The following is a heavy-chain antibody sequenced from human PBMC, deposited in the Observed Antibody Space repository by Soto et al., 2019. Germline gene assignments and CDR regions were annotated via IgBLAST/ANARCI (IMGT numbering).Heavy chain of an antibody. J-gene: IGHJ6*02. CDR3: ARVEMATIEDYYYGMDV. D-gene: IGHD5-12*01. CDR1: GGSISSSSYY. CDR2: IYYSGST. V-gene: IGHV4-39*02. Sequence: SETLSLTCTVSGGSISSSSYYWGWIRQPPGKGLEWIGSIYYSGSTYYNPSLKSRVTISVDTSKNQFSLKLSSVTAADTAVYYCARVEMATIEDYYYGMDVWGQGTTVT.